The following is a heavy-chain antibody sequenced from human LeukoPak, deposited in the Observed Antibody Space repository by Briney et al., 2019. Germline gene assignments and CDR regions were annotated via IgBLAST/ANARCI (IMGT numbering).Heavy chain of an antibody. CDR1: GFTFSSYA. CDR2: ISGSGGST. V-gene: IGHV3-23*01. Sequence: GGSLRLSCAASGFTFSSYAMSWVRQAPGKGLEWVSAISGSGGSTYYADSVKGRFTISRDNSKNTLYLQMNSLRAEDTAVYYCAKDRAYGGRQSRVYFQHWGQGTLVTVSS. D-gene: IGHD4-23*01. J-gene: IGHJ1*01. CDR3: AKDRAYGGRQSRVYFQH.